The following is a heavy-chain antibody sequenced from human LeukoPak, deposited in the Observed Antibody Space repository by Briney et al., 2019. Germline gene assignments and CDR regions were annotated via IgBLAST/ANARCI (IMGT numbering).Heavy chain of an antibody. V-gene: IGHV3-7*01. D-gene: IGHD3-3*01. J-gene: IGHJ4*02. CDR3: ARVIPSTYYDFWSGYEMPGYFDY. CDR1: GFTFSNYW. Sequence: PGGSLRLSCAAYGFTFSNYWMSWVRQAPGKGLEWVANIKQDGSEKYYVDSVKGRFTISRDNAKNSLYLQMNSLRAEDTAVYYCARVIPSTYYDFWSGYEMPGYFDYWGQGTLVTVSS. CDR2: IKQDGSEK.